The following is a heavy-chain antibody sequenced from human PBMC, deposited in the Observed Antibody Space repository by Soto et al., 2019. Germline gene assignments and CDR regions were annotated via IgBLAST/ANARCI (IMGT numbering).Heavy chain of an antibody. CDR2: TYYRSKWYN. CDR3: ARRGIAVAGPKNNWFDP. J-gene: IGHJ5*02. V-gene: IGHV6-1*01. CDR1: GDSVSSNRAA. Sequence: SQTLSLTCAISGDSVSSNRAAWNWIRQSPSRSLERLGRTYYRSKWYNEYAVSVKSRIIINADTSMNQISLQLNSVTPEDMAVYYFARRGIAVAGPKNNWFDPWGQGILVTVS. D-gene: IGHD6-19*01.